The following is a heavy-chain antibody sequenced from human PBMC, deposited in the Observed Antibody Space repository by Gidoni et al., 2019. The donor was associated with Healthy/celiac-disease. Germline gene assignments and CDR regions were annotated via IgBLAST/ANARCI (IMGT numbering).Heavy chain of an antibody. CDR2: ISYDGSNK. D-gene: IGHD4-17*01. CDR3: ARDLLTTEVYYGMDV. Sequence: QVQLVESGGGVVQPGRSLRLSCAASGFTFSSYAIHWVRPAPGKGLEWVAVISYDGSNKYYADSVKGRFTISRDNSKNTLYLQMNSLRAEDTAVYYCARDLLTTEVYYGMDVWGQGTTVTVSS. CDR1: GFTFSSYA. V-gene: IGHV3-30-3*01. J-gene: IGHJ6*02.